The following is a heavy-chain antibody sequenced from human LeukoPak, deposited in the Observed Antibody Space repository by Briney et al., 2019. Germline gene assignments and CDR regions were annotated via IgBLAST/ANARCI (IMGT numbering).Heavy chain of an antibody. CDR3: ARASRIAFDY. CDR2: IFSSGSTI. V-gene: IGHV3-48*03. D-gene: IGHD2-15*01. J-gene: IGHJ4*02. CDR1: GFTFSSYE. Sequence: PGGSLRLSCAASGFTFSSYEMNWVRQAPGKGLEWVSYIFSSGSTIYYAYSVKGRFTIPRENPKNSLYLQMNSLRAEDTAVYYCARASRIAFDYWGQGTLVTVSS.